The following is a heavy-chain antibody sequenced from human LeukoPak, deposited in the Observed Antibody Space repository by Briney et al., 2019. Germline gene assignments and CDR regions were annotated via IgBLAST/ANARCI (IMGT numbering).Heavy chain of an antibody. CDR2: INHSGST. J-gene: IGHJ6*02. CDR3: ARGRGYSYGSAYYYYGMDV. Sequence: SETLSLTCAVYGGSFSGYYWSWIRQPPGKGLEWIGEINHSGSTNYNPSLKSRVTISVDTSKNQFSLKLSSVTAADTAVYYCARGRGYSYGSAYYYYGMDVCGQGTTVTVSS. CDR1: GGSFSGYY. V-gene: IGHV4-34*01. D-gene: IGHD5-18*01.